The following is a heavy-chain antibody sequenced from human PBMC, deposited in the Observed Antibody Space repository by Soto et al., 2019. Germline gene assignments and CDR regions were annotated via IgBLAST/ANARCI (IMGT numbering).Heavy chain of an antibody. Sequence: PXXTLCLSCAVSWGTFGGYGWRWVRQSPGKGLEWSAAXHHSGXTKYNPYLKRXXSLSVATXXKQLHRKMTSMTPAFRGVYSCARGVDSWSSYLFWGQGTPVTASS. CDR2: XHHSGXT. CDR3: ARGVDSWSSYLF. J-gene: IGHJ4*02. V-gene: IGHV4-34*01. CDR1: WGTFGGYG. D-gene: IGHD3-3*01.